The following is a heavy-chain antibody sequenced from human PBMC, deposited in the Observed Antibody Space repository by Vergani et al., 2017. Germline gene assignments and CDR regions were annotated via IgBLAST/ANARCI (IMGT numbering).Heavy chain of an antibody. Sequence: QVQLVQSGAEVKKPGASVKVSCKASGYTFTSYGISWVRQAPGQGLEWLGWISAYNGNTNYAQKLQGRVTMTTDTSTSTAYMELSSLRSDDTAVYYCARESTYYYDTPERDYAFASWGQGTMVTVSS. J-gene: IGHJ3*02. D-gene: IGHD3-22*01. V-gene: IGHV1-18*04. CDR3: ARESTYYYDTPERDYAFAS. CDR2: ISAYNGNT. CDR1: GYTFTSYG.